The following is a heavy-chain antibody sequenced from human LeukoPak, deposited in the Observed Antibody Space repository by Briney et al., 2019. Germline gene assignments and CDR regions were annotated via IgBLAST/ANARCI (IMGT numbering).Heavy chain of an antibody. CDR2: TYYRSKWYN. CDR3: AREGGIAVAGFDY. D-gene: IGHD6-19*01. CDR1: GDSVSSNSSA. V-gene: IGHV6-1*01. Sequence: SQTLSLTCAISGDSVSSNSSACNWIRQSPSRGLEWLGRTYYRSKWYNDYAVSVKSRITINPNTSKNQFSLQLNSVTPEDTAVYYCAREGGIAVAGFDYWGQGTLVTVSS. J-gene: IGHJ4*01.